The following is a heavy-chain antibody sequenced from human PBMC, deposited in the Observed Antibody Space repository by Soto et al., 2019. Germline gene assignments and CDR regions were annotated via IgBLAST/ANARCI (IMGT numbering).Heavy chain of an antibody. CDR3: AREGVLYYYFDY. J-gene: IGHJ4*02. V-gene: IGHV4-59*01. CDR1: GGSISSYY. D-gene: IGHD2-2*02. Sequence: SXTLSLTCTVSGGSISSYYWSWIRQPPGKGLEWIGYIYYSGSTNYNPSLKSRVTISVDTSKNQFSLKLSPVTAADTAVYYCAREGVLYYYFDYWGQGTLVTVSS. CDR2: IYYSGST.